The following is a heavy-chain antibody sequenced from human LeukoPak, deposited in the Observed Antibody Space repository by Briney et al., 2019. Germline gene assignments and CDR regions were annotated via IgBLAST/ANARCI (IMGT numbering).Heavy chain of an antibody. Sequence: GGSLRLSCAASGFTFSSYAMSWVRQAPGKGLEWVSAISGSGGSTYHADSVKGRFTISRDNSKNTVYLQMNSLRDEDTAVYYCANFWWFGEFPYYFDFWGQGTLVTVSS. V-gene: IGHV3-23*01. D-gene: IGHD3-10*01. J-gene: IGHJ4*02. CDR3: ANFWWFGEFPYYFDF. CDR1: GFTFSSYA. CDR2: ISGSGGST.